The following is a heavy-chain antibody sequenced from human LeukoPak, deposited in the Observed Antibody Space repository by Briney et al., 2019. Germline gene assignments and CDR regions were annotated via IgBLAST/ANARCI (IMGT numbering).Heavy chain of an antibody. V-gene: IGHV3-48*04. CDR1: GFTFSSYS. J-gene: IGHJ4*02. D-gene: IGHD4-23*01. Sequence: GGSLRLSCAASGFTFSSYSMNWVRQAPGKGLEWVSYIISSSSTIYYADSVKGRFTISRDNAKNSLYLQMDSLRAEDTAVYYCARALSRGARWFPSALDYWGQGTLVTVSS. CDR2: IISSSSTI. CDR3: ARALSRGARWFPSALDY.